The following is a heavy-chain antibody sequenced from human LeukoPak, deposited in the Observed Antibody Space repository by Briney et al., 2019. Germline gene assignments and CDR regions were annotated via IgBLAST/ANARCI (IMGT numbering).Heavy chain of an antibody. V-gene: IGHV3-7*05. CDR2: INQDGSKK. Sequence: PGGSLRLSCAASGFTFSGSWMSWVRQAPGKGLEWVANINQDGSKKYHVDSVKGRFTISRDNAKNSLYLQMNSLRADDTAVYYCAREWADYTSSSLDSWGQGTLVTVSS. CDR3: AREWADYTSSSLDS. D-gene: IGHD6-13*01. J-gene: IGHJ4*02. CDR1: GFTFSGSW.